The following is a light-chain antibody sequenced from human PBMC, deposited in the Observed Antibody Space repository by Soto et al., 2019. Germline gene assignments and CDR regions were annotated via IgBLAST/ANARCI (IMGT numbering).Light chain of an antibody. CDR2: DTN. V-gene: IGLV1-44*01. J-gene: IGLJ2*01. CDR1: SSNIGLND. CDR3: SAWDDSINAPV. Sequence: QSVLTQPPSASGTPGQTVTISCSGSSSNIGLNDVHWYRQLSGTAPQILIYDTNLQATGVPDRFSGSRSGTSASLAIHGLQSEDEADYHCSAWDDSINAPVFGGGTKLPVL.